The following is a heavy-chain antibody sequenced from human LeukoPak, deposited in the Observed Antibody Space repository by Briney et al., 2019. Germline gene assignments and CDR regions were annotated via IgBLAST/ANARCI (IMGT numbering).Heavy chain of an antibody. D-gene: IGHD2-15*01. CDR3: ARHVAGSLDY. V-gene: IGHV4-39*01. Sequence: SETLSLTCTVSGGSISTSNYYWGWIRQPPGKGLEWIGNIFYSGSTYYSPSLRSRVTISLDTSRNQFSLKLSSVTAADTAVYYCARHVAGSLDYWGQGTLVTVSS. J-gene: IGHJ4*02. CDR1: GGSISTSNYY. CDR2: IFYSGST.